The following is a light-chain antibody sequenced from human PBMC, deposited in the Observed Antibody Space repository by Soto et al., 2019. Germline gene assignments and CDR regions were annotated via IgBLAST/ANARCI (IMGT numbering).Light chain of an antibody. CDR2: RNS. J-gene: IGLJ1*01. Sequence: HCVLTQSPSASGTPLQRVTISCSGSASTIGRNYVYWYQQLPGTAPKLLIYRNSQRPSGVPDRFSGSKSGTSASLAISGLRSEDEAVYYCAAWDDNMRALYVFRAGTKVT. V-gene: IGLV1-47*01. CDR1: ASTIGRNY. CDR3: AAWDDNMRALYV.